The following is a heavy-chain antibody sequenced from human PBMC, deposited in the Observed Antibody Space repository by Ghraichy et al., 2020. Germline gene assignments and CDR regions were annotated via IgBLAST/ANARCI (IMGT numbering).Heavy chain of an antibody. V-gene: IGHV1-2*02. CDR3: ARDLGLRYFDWLATDFDY. CDR2: INPNSGGT. D-gene: IGHD3-9*01. Sequence: KVSCKASGYTFTGYYMHWVRQAPGQGLEWMGWINPNSGGTNYAQKFQGRVTMTRDTSISTAYMELSRLRSDDTAVYYCARDLGLRYFDWLATDFDYWGQGTLVTVSS. CDR1: GYTFTGYY. J-gene: IGHJ4*02.